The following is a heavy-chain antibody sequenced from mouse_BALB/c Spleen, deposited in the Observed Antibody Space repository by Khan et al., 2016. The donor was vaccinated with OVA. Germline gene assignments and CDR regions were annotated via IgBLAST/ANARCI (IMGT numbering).Heavy chain of an antibody. Sequence: EVLLVESGGDLVKPGGSLKLSCAASGFTFSTYGMSWVRQTPDKRLEWVATISSGGSYTYYPDNVKGRFTTSRDNAKNTLYLQMSSLKSEDTAMYYCERLAYYYNREGFAYWGQGTLVTVSA. CDR3: ERLAYYYNREGFAY. CDR1: GFTFSTYG. V-gene: IGHV5-6*01. CDR2: ISSGGSYT. J-gene: IGHJ3*01. D-gene: IGHD1-1*01.